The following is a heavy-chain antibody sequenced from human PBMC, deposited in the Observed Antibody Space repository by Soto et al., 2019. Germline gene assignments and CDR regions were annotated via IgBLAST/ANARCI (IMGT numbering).Heavy chain of an antibody. CDR2: IYNSGST. CDR1: GGSIRSYY. D-gene: IGHD1-1*01. V-gene: IGHV4-59*01. Sequence: PSETLSLTCTVSGGSIRSYYWSWIRQPPGKGLEWIGYIYNSGSTNYNPSLRSRVTISVDTSKNQFSLKLTSVIAADTAVYYCATLTTYDLFYSCGQVTLVTLSS. CDR3: ATLTTYDLFYS. J-gene: IGHJ5*01.